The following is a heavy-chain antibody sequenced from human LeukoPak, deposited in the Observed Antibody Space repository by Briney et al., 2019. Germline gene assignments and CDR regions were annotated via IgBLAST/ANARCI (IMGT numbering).Heavy chain of an antibody. CDR3: ATNRAGTYDRPFDI. CDR1: GGSISSGDYY. D-gene: IGHD1-26*01. Sequence: SETLSLTCTVSGGSISSGDYYWSWIRQPPGKGLEWIGYIYYSGSTYYNPSLKSRVTISVDTSKNQFSLKLSSVTAADTAVYFCATNRAGTYDRPFDIWGQGTMVTVSS. V-gene: IGHV4-30-4*01. CDR2: IYYSGST. J-gene: IGHJ3*02.